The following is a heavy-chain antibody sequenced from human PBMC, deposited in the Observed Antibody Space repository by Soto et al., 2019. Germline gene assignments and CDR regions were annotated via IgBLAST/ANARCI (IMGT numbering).Heavy chain of an antibody. CDR2: ISYDGSNK. D-gene: IGHD3-22*01. CDR1: GFTFSSYG. V-gene: IGHV3-30*18. CDR3: AKDSNYYDRSGFPDY. J-gene: IGHJ4*02. Sequence: PGGSLRLSCAASGFTFSSYGMHWVRQAPGKGLEWVAVISYDGSNKYYADSVKGRFTISRDNSKNTLYLQMNSLRAEDTAVYYCAKDSNYYDRSGFPDYWGQRTLVTVSS.